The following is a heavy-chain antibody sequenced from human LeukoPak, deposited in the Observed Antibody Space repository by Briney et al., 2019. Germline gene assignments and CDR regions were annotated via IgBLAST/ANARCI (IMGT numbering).Heavy chain of an antibody. CDR1: GFTFNIYA. V-gene: IGHV3-23*01. Sequence: SGGSLRLSCAASGFTFNIYAMSWVRQAPGKGLAWVSGLNEGGGYTYYADSVKGRFTISRDDSKNTLYLQMNSLRAEDTAVYYCAIDFSLQLFDYWGQGTLVTVFS. J-gene: IGHJ4*02. CDR3: AIDFSLQLFDY. D-gene: IGHD5-24*01. CDR2: LNEGGGYT.